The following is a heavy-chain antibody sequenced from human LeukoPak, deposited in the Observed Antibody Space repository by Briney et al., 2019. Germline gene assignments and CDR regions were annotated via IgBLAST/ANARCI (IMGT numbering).Heavy chain of an antibody. CDR1: GFTFDDYG. CDR2: INWNGGST. CDR3: ARASFGYCRGGSCYSGYYFDY. J-gene: IGHJ4*02. D-gene: IGHD2-15*01. Sequence: PGGSLRLSCAASGFTFDDYGMSWVRQAPGKGLEWVSGINWNGGSTGYADSVKGRFTISRDNAKNSLYLQMNSLRAEDTALYYCARASFGYCRGGSCYSGYYFDYWGQGTLVTVSS. V-gene: IGHV3-20*04.